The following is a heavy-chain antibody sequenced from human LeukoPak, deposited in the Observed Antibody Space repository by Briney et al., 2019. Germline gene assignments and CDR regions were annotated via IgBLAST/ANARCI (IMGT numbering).Heavy chain of an antibody. D-gene: IGHD2-2*01. CDR1: GGSISSGAYY. V-gene: IGHV4-31*03. CDR2: IYYSGST. J-gene: IGHJ2*01. CDR3: ASTLGAVVVPAARPHWYFDL. Sequence: SQTLSLTCTVYGGSISSGAYYWSWIRQHPGKGLEWIGYIYYSGSTYYNPSLKSRVTISVDTSKNQFSLKLSSVTAADTAVYYCASTLGAVVVPAARPHWYFDLWGRGTLVTVSS.